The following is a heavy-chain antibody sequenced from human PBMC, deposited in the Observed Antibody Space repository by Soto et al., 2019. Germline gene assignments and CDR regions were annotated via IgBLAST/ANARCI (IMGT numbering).Heavy chain of an antibody. CDR2: INAGNGNT. Sequence: ASVKVSCKASGYTFTSYAMHWVRQAHGQRLEWMGWINAGNGNTKYSQKFQGRVTITRDTSASTAYMELSSLRSEDTAVYYSARPPRNRTSWYEAWGQGTLVTVSS. D-gene: IGHD1-1*01. CDR1: GYTFTSYA. CDR3: ARPPRNRTSWYEA. V-gene: IGHV1-3*01. J-gene: IGHJ5*02.